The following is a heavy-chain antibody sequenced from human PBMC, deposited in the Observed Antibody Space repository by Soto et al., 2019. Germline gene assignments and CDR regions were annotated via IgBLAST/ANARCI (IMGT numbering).Heavy chain of an antibody. J-gene: IGHJ5*02. V-gene: IGHV4-4*07. CDR2: IYTSGST. CDR1: GGSISSYH. Sequence: SEILSLTCTVSGGSISSYHWSWIRQPAGKGLEWIGRIYTSGSTNYNPSLKSRVTMSVDTSKNQFSLKLSSVTAADTAVYYCAREPRTGKRDNWFDPWGQGTLVTVSS. CDR3: AREPRTGKRDNWFDP.